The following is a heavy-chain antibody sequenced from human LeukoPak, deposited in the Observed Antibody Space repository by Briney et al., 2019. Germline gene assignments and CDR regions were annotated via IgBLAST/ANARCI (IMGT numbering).Heavy chain of an antibody. D-gene: IGHD5-18*01. CDR2: IYYSGNT. J-gene: IGHJ4*02. V-gene: IGHV4-39*01. CDR1: GDSINTKSYY. CDR3: ARHSYGTFDY. Sequence: SETLSPTCTVSGDSINTKSYYWGWIRQPPGKGLEWIGSIYYSGNTYYNPSLRSRGTLSIDTSKNQFSLRLSSVTAADTAVYYCARHSYGTFDYWGQGTLVTVSS.